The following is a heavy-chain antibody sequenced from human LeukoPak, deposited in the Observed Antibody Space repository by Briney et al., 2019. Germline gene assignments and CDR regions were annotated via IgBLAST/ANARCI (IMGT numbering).Heavy chain of an antibody. CDR2: IKSKTDGGTT. Sequence: GGSLRLSCAASGFTFKNAWMTWVRQAPGKALEWVGRIKSKTDGGTTDHAAPVTDRFSISRDDSKGMLFLQMNSLRTEDTALYYCTTYSHFYDYWGQGTQVTVSS. D-gene: IGHD3-3*02. V-gene: IGHV3-15*01. CDR3: TTYSHFYDY. CDR1: GFTFKNAW. J-gene: IGHJ4*02.